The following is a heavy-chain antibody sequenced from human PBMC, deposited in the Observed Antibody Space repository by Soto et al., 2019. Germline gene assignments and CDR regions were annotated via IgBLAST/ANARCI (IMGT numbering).Heavy chain of an antibody. J-gene: IGHJ6*02. CDR3: ARGLRAHRGSGYYGMDV. Sequence: QVQLVQSGAEVKKPGSSVKVSCKASGGTFSSYAISWVRQAPGQGLEWMGGIIPIFGTANYAQKFQGRVTITADESTSTAYMELSSLRSEDTAVYYCARGLRAHRGSGYYGMDVWGQGTTVTVSS. CDR2: IIPIFGTA. V-gene: IGHV1-69*12. D-gene: IGHD1-26*01. CDR1: GGTFSSYA.